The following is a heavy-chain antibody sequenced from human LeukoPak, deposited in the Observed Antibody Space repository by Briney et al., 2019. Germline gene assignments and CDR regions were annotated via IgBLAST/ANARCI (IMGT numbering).Heavy chain of an antibody. V-gene: IGHV3-20*04. Sequence: GGSLRLSCAASGFTFDDHGMSWVRQAPGKGLEWVSGIKWDGGRTGYADSVKGRFTISRDNAKNSLYLQMNSLRAEDTAVYYCAKVSPRESRGISMVRGVIKPRGYLDYWGQGTLVTVSS. D-gene: IGHD3-10*01. CDR3: AKVSPRESRGISMVRGVIKPRGYLDY. CDR1: GFTFDDHG. CDR2: IKWDGGRT. J-gene: IGHJ4*02.